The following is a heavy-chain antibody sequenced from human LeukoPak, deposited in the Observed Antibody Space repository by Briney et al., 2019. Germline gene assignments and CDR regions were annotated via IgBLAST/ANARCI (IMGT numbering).Heavy chain of an antibody. Sequence: SETLSLTCTVSGGSISSYYWSWIRQPAGKGLEWIGRIYTSGSTNYNPSPKSRVTISVDKSKNQFSLKLSSVTAADTAVYYCARGSRDGYNWVNFDYWGQGTLVTVSS. CDR1: GGSISSYY. CDR3: ARGSRDGYNWVNFDY. J-gene: IGHJ4*02. V-gene: IGHV4-4*07. D-gene: IGHD5-24*01. CDR2: IYTSGST.